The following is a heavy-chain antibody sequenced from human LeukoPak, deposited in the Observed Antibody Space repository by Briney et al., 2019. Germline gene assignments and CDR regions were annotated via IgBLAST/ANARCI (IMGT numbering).Heavy chain of an antibody. V-gene: IGHV3-66*02. Sequence: PGGSLRLSCAASGFTVSSNYMSWVRQAPGKGLEWVSVIYSGGSTYYADFVKGRFTISRDNSKNTLYLQMNSLRAEDTAVYYCARVLRGWLPPYYYYMDVWGKGTTVTVSS. J-gene: IGHJ6*03. CDR3: ARVLRGWLPPYYYYMDV. CDR1: GFTVSSNY. CDR2: IYSGGST. D-gene: IGHD5-12*01.